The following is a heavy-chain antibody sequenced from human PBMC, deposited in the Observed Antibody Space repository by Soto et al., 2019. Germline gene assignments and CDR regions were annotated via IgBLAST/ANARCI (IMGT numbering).Heavy chain of an antibody. CDR3: ARGQRWLQSRWFDP. V-gene: IGHV1-2*02. Sequence: ASVNVFCKRSGYTFTGYYIHLVRQAPGQGLEWMGWINPNSGGTNYAQKFQGRVTMARDKSISTAYMEQSRLRSDATAVYYCARGQRWLQSRWFDPWGQGTLVTFSS. D-gene: IGHD5-12*01. CDR1: GYTFTGYY. J-gene: IGHJ5*02. CDR2: INPNSGGT.